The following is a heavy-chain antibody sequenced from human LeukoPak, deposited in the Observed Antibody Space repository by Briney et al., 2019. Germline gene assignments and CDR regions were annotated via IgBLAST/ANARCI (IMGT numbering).Heavy chain of an antibody. V-gene: IGHV1-18*01. CDR1: DYACTSYG. CDR2: ISAYNGNT. CDR3: ARDGANYDGSGSYYQRPKRPLDY. D-gene: IGHD3-10*01. Sequence: GASVKVSCKASDYACTSYGISWVRQAPGQGLEWMGWISAYNGNTNYAQKLQGRVTMTTDTSTSTAYMELRSLRSDDTAVYYCARDGANYDGSGSYYQRPKRPLDYWGQGTLVTVSS. J-gene: IGHJ4*02.